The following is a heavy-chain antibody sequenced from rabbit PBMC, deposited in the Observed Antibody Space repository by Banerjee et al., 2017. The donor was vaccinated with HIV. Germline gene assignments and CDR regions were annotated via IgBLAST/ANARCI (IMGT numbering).Heavy chain of an antibody. CDR3: ARDENGGSGYFRAFDP. V-gene: IGHV1S40*01. CDR2: IYTGSSGST. Sequence: QSLEESGGGLVQPEGSLTLTCTASGFSFSSSYYMCWVRQAPGKGLEWIGCIYTGSSGSTYYASWAKGRFTISKTSSTTVTLQMISLTAADTATYFCARDENGGSGYFRAFDPWGPGTLVTVS. J-gene: IGHJ2*01. D-gene: IGHD8-1*01. CDR1: GFSFSSSYY.